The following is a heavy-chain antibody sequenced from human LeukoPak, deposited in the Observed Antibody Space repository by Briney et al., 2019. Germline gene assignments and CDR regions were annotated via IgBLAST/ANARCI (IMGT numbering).Heavy chain of an antibody. D-gene: IGHD3-22*01. CDR1: GFTFSNYW. V-gene: IGHV3-74*01. Sequence: GGSLRLSCEASGFTFSNYWMSWVRQAPGKGLVWVARTNTAGTITTYADSVQGRFTMSRDNGQEKLFLQLTSLRVEDTAVYFCVREAMFDRSLDQWGQGTLVTVSS. J-gene: IGHJ4*02. CDR2: TNTAGTIT. CDR3: VREAMFDRSLDQ.